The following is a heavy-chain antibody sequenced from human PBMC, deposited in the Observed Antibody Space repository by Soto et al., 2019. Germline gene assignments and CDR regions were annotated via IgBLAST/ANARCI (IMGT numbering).Heavy chain of an antibody. V-gene: IGHV1-2*02. Sequence: ASVPVSCKASGYTFIDYYIHWVRQAPGQGLEWMGWINPSSGGRDDAQKFQGRITMTRDTSISTADMELSSLRSDDTAVYYCARARTINTPYHYFDPWGQGTLVTVSS. CDR3: ARARTINTPYHYFDP. CDR1: GYTFIDYY. CDR2: INPSSGGR. D-gene: IGHD2-2*01. J-gene: IGHJ5*02.